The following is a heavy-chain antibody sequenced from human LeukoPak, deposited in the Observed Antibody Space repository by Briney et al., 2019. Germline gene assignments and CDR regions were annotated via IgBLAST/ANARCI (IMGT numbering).Heavy chain of an antibody. Sequence: PGGSLRLSCAASGFTFSSYGMHRVRQAPGKGLEWVAVISYDGSNKYYADSVKGRFTISGDNSKNTLYLQMNSLRAEDTAVYYCAKDFRYSSGWSFDPWGQGTLVTVSS. CDR3: AKDFRYSSGWSFDP. J-gene: IGHJ5*02. V-gene: IGHV3-30*18. CDR1: GFTFSSYG. D-gene: IGHD6-19*01. CDR2: ISYDGSNK.